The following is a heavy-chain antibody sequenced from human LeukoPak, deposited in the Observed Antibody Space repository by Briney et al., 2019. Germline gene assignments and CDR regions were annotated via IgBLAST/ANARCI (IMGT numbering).Heavy chain of an antibody. Sequence: GGSLRLSCAASGFTFSQYWMSWVRQAPGKGLEWVANIKPDGSNKHYVDSVKGRFSISRDNTKNSLYLQISSLRGEDSAVYYCAREPPQLWIDNWGQGTRVIVSS. J-gene: IGHJ4*02. CDR3: AREPPQLWIDN. D-gene: IGHD5-18*01. CDR1: GFTFSQYW. V-gene: IGHV3-7*01. CDR2: IKPDGSNK.